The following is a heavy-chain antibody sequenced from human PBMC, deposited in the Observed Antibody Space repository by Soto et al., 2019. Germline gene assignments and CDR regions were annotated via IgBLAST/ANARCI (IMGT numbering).Heavy chain of an antibody. CDR2: ISTYNGNT. J-gene: IGHJ4*02. V-gene: IGHV1-18*01. CDR1: GYTFITYG. CDR3: ARRPTDYYDNSANYFLDY. D-gene: IGHD3-22*01. Sequence: QVQLVQSGAEVKEPGASVKVSCKASGYTFITYGVSWVRQAPGQGLDWLGWISTYNGNTRYAERLQGRVTMTTDTTTNTAYMELRNLRSDDTAVYYCARRPTDYYDNSANYFLDYWGQGTLVTVSS.